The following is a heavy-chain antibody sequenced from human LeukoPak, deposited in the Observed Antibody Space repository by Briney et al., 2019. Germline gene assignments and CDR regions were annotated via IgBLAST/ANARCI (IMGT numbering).Heavy chain of an antibody. V-gene: IGHV1-18*01. CDR3: ARERYCTNGVCFKYYGMDV. CDR2: ISAYNGNT. Sequence: ASVKVSCKASGYTFTSYGISWVRQAPGQGLEWMGWISAYNGNTNYAQKLQGRVTMTTDTSTSTAYMELRSLRSDDTAVYYCARERYCTNGVCFKYYGMDVWGRGTTVTVSS. CDR1: GYTFTSYG. D-gene: IGHD2-8*01. J-gene: IGHJ6*02.